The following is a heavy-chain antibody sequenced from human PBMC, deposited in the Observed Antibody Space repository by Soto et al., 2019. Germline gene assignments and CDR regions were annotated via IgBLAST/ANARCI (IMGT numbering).Heavy chain of an antibody. CDR1: GFTFSSYW. CDR3: ATDSAPSYSSRWYDAFDI. Sequence: EVQLVESGGGLVQPGGSLRLSCAASGFTFSSYWMTWVRQAPGKGLEWVANIKQGESKRYYVDSVEGRFTISRDNAKNSLFLQMNSLRAEDTAVYYCATDSAPSYSSRWYDAFDIWGQGTMVTVSS. V-gene: IGHV3-7*05. D-gene: IGHD6-13*01. J-gene: IGHJ3*02. CDR2: IKQGESKR.